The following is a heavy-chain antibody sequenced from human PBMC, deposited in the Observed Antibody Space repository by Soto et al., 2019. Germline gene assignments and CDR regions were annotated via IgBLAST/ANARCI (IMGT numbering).Heavy chain of an antibody. CDR1: GFTFSSYA. CDR2: ISGSGGST. V-gene: IGHV3-23*01. CDR3: AKDTSWFGELSYFDS. D-gene: IGHD3-10*01. Sequence: EVQLLESGGGLVQPGGSLRLSCAASGFTFSSYAMSWVRQAPGKGLEWVSAISGSGGSTYYADSVKGRFTISRDNSKNPLYLQMNSVRAEDTAVYYCAKDTSWFGELSYFDSWGQGTLVAFSS. J-gene: IGHJ4*02.